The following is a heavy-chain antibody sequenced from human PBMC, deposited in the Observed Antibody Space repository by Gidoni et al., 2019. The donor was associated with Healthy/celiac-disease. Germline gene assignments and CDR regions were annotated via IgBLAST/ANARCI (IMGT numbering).Heavy chain of an antibody. D-gene: IGHD2-8*02. CDR2: ISSSGSTI. Sequence: QVQLVESGGGLVKPGGSLRLSCAASGFTFSDYYMSWIRQAPGKGLKWVSYISSSGSTIYYADSVKGRFPTSRKNAKNPRYLKMNSLRAEDTAVYYCARGVGYLYFDYWGQGTLVTVSS. CDR3: ARGVGYLYFDY. V-gene: IGHV3-11*01. J-gene: IGHJ4*02. CDR1: GFTFSDYY.